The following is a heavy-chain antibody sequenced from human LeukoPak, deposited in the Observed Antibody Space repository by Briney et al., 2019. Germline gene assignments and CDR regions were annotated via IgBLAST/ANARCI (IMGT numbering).Heavy chain of an antibody. Sequence: GGSLRLSCAASGFTFSSYWMHWVRQAPGKGLVWVSRINSDGSSTSYADSVKGRFTISRDNAKNTLYLQMNSLRAEDTAVYYCAKGPAVPYNWFDPWGQGTLVTVSS. J-gene: IGHJ5*02. V-gene: IGHV3-74*01. CDR3: AKGPAVPYNWFDP. CDR2: INSDGSST. D-gene: IGHD2-2*01. CDR1: GFTFSSYW.